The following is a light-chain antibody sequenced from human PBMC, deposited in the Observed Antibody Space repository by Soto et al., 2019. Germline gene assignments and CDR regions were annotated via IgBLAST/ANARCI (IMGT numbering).Light chain of an antibody. CDR3: QQYNNPPDT. CDR1: QSVSSN. CDR2: GAS. J-gene: IGKJ2*01. Sequence: EIVMTQSPATLSVSPGERATLSCRASQSVSSNLAWYQKKPGQAPRLLIYGASTRATGIPARFSGSGSGTEFTLTISSLQSEDFAVYYCQQYNNPPDTFGQGTKLEIK. V-gene: IGKV3-15*01.